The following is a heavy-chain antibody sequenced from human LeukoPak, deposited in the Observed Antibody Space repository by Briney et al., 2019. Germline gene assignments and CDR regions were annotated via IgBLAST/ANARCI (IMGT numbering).Heavy chain of an antibody. CDR3: ARAHQNRQYCSGGSCSLGY. CDR1: GYTFNTYP. V-gene: IGHV1-2*02. CDR2: INPNSGGT. D-gene: IGHD2-15*01. Sequence: EASVRVSCKTSGYTFNTYPIHWVRQAPGQGLEWMGWINPNSGGTNYAQKFQGRVTMTRDTSISTAYMELSRLRSDDTAVYYCARAHQNRQYCSGGSCSLGYWGQGTLVTVSS. J-gene: IGHJ4*02.